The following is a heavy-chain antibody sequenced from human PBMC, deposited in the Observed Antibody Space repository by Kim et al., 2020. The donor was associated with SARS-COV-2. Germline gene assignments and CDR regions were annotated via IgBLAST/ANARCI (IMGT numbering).Heavy chain of an antibody. Sequence: GGSLRLSCAASGFTFTTYWMTWFRQAPGKGVEWVASVKQDGAERHYLDSVKGRFTIERDNARNSLSLQMNSLRAEDTAVYFCARAKVGATTPDAFDVWVRGTTVTV. CDR2: VKQDGAER. V-gene: IGHV3-7*05. CDR3: ARAKVGATTPDAFDV. D-gene: IGHD1-26*01. J-gene: IGHJ3*01. CDR1: GFTFTTYW.